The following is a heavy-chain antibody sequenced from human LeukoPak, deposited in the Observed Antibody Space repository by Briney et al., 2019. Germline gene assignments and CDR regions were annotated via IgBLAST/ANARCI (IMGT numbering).Heavy chain of an antibody. V-gene: IGHV3-15*01. J-gene: IGHJ1*01. Sequence: PGGSLRLSCAASGITLSNAWMSWVRQAPGKGLEWVGRIKSKTDGGTTDYAAPVKGRFTISRDDSKNTVYLQMNSLKTEDTAVYYCTTVRGSSWQCFQHWGQGTLVTVSS. CDR1: GITLSNAW. D-gene: IGHD6-13*01. CDR3: TTVRGSSWQCFQH. CDR2: IKSKTDGGTT.